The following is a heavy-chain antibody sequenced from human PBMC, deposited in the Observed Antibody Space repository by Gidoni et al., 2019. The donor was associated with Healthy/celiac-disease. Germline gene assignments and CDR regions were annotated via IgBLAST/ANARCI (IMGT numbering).Heavy chain of an antibody. D-gene: IGHD1-26*01. CDR1: GFTFGDYA. CDR3: TRVVGATLWYFDY. J-gene: IGHJ4*02. CDR2: IRSKAYGGTT. V-gene: IGHV3-49*04. Sequence: EVQLVESGGGLVQPGRSLRLSCTASGFTFGDYAMSWVRQAPGKGLEWVGFIRSKAYGGTTEYAASVKGRFTISRDDSKSIAYLQMNSLKTEDTAVYYCTRVVGATLWYFDYWGQGTLVTVSS.